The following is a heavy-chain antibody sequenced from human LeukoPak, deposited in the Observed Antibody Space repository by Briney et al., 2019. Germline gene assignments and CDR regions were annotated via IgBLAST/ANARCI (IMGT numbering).Heavy chain of an antibody. J-gene: IGHJ4*02. CDR3: PRHVAGTVDY. D-gene: IGHD6-19*01. V-gene: IGHV4-4*07. Sequence: PSETLSLTCSVSGDSISSYYWSWIRQPAGKGLEWIGRIYTSGSSNYNPSLKSRVTISVDTPKNQFSLKLSSVTAADTAVYYCPRHVAGTVDYWGQGTLVTVSS. CDR1: GDSISSYY. CDR2: IYTSGSS.